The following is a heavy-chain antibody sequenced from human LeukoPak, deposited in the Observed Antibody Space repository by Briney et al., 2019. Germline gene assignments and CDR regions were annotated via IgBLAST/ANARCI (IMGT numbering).Heavy chain of an antibody. J-gene: IGHJ5*02. V-gene: IGHV3-48*03. D-gene: IGHD3/OR15-3a*01. CDR3: ARDWTGWSFDP. CDR1: GFTFSSYE. Sequence: GGSLRLSCAASGFTFSSYEMNWVRQAPGKGLEWVSYISSSGSTIYYADSVKGRFTISRDNAKNSLYLQMNSLRAEDTAVYYCARDWTGWSFDPWGQGTLVTVSS. CDR2: ISSSGSTI.